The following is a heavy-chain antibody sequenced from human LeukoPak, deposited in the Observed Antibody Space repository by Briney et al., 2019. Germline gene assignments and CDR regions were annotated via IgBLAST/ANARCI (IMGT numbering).Heavy chain of an antibody. CDR1: GLSQSNYG. CDR3: AKSGASPLYHMDV. J-gene: IGHJ6*03. CDR2: ITGSSGTA. Sequence: GGSLRLLCAVCGLSQSNYGMNWVRQAPGKGLEWVSGITGSSGTAYHAGSVRGRFTISRDESKNTLYLQMSSLRVDDTAIYDCAKSGASPLYHMDVWGKGATVTVSS. V-gene: IGHV3-23*01. D-gene: IGHD1-26*01.